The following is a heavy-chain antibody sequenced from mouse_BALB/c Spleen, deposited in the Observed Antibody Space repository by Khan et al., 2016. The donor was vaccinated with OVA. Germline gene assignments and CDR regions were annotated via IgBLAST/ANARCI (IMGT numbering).Heavy chain of an antibody. CDR2: ISSGSNTI. D-gene: IGHD2-3*01. CDR3: VREDDGHWYFDV. V-gene: IGHV5-17*02. Sequence: EVELVESGGGLVQPGGSRKLSCAASGFTFSSFGMHWVRQAPEKGLEWVAYISSGSNTIHYADTVKGRFTISRDNPKNTLFLQMTSLRSEDTAMYYWVREDDGHWYFDVWGAGTTVTVSS. J-gene: IGHJ1*01. CDR1: GFTFSSFG.